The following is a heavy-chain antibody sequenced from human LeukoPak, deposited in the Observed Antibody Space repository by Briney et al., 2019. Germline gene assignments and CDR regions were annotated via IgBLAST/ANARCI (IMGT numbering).Heavy chain of an antibody. CDR1: GFTFDEYG. D-gene: IGHD3-22*01. V-gene: IGHV3-20*04. J-gene: IGHJ4*02. CDR2: INWNGGST. CDR3: ARSEYYYDRSRSIDY. Sequence: GGSLRLSCAASGFTFDEYGMSWVRQAPGKGLEWVSGINWNGGSTGYVDSVKGRFIISRDNAKNCLYLQMNSLRAEDTALYYCARSEYYYDRSRSIDYWGQGTLVTVSS.